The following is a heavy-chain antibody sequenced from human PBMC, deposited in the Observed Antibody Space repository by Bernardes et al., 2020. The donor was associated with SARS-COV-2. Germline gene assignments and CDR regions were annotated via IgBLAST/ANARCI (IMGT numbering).Heavy chain of an antibody. CDR1: GFTFSSFA. J-gene: IGHJ3*02. V-gene: IGHV3-23*01. D-gene: IGHD6-13*01. CDR2: ISGSGGRT. CDR3: AKGKGSSWSSYAFEI. Sequence: GSLRLSSAASGFTFSSFAMTWVRPAPWKGLEWVSDISGSGGRTEYTDSVKGRFTISSDHSKTTLYLQLNSLRADDTAVYYCAKGKGSSWSSYAFEIWGQGTMITVSS.